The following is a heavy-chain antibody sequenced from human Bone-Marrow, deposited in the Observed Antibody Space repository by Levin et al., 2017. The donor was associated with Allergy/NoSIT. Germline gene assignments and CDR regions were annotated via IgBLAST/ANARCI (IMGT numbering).Heavy chain of an antibody. V-gene: IGHV3-74*01. CDR1: GIVFPDYW. Sequence: TGGSLRLSCTTSGIVFPDYWMHWVRQAPGKGLMHISVIKPDGTGANYADSVKGRFTISRDNTKNTLFLQMNSLRAEDTALYYCTNGLTGEASWGQGTLVTVSS. CDR3: TNGLTGEAS. D-gene: IGHD7-27*01. CDR2: IKPDGTGA. J-gene: IGHJ5*02.